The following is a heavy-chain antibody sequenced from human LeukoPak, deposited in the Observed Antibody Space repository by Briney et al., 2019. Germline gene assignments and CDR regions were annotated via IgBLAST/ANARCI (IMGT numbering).Heavy chain of an antibody. CDR2: ISGSGGTT. V-gene: IGHV3-23*01. Sequence: GGSLRLSCAASGFTFSRSWMHWVRQAPGKGLVWVSGISGSGGTTYYADSVKGRFTISRDNSKNTLYLQMNSLRAEDTAAYYCAKVGSGSYYFDYWGQGTLVTVSS. CDR3: AKVGSGSYYFDY. CDR1: GFTFSRSW. D-gene: IGHD6-19*01. J-gene: IGHJ4*02.